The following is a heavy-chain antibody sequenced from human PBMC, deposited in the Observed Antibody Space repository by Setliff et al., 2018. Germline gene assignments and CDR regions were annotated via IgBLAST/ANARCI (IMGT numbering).Heavy chain of an antibody. CDR1: GYTFTSYA. CDR2: SNAGNGNT. D-gene: IGHD1-7*01. V-gene: IGHV1-3*01. CDR3: ARGDLVNYDGYMGY. Sequence: ASVKVSCKASGYTFTSYAMHWVRQAPGQRLEWMGWSNAGNGNTKYSQKLQGRVTMTTDTSTSTAYMELRSLRSDDTAVYYCARGDLVNYDGYMGYWGQGTLVTVSS. J-gene: IGHJ4*02.